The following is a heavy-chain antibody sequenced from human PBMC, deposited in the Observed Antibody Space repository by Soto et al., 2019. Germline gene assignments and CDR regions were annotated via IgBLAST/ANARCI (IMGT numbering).Heavy chain of an antibody. D-gene: IGHD2-8*02. J-gene: IGHJ4*02. CDR1: GGSISGGGHS. Sequence: QLQLQESGSGLVTPSQTLSLTCAAAGGSISGGGHSWTWLRQPPGKGLEWLGYIYDTGGTYYNPSLNSRVTISADRSKNQFSLELMSVTAADTAVYYCARATSLLAPSFDYWGQGTLVTVSS. V-gene: IGHV4-30-2*01. CDR2: IYDTGGT. CDR3: ARATSLLAPSFDY.